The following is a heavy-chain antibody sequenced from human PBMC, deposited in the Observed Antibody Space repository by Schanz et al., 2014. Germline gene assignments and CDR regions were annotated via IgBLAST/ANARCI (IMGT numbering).Heavy chain of an antibody. CDR2: ISSSGSTI. D-gene: IGHD5-12*01. V-gene: IGHV3-11*01. Sequence: QVQLVESGGGLVKPGGSLRLSCAASGFTFSDYYMRWIRQAPGKGLEWVSYISSSGSTIYYADSVKGRFTISRDNAKNSLYLQMNSLRAEDTAVYYCARVDSGYDSHLVYYYCYMDVWGKGTTVTVSS. J-gene: IGHJ6*03. CDR3: ARVDSGYDSHLVYYYCYMDV. CDR1: GFTFSDYY.